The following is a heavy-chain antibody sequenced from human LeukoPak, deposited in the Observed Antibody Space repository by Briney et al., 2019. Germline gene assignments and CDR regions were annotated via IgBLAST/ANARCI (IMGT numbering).Heavy chain of an antibody. D-gene: IGHD3-3*01. CDR2: IYSGGST. V-gene: IGHV3-66*01. CDR1: GFTFSSYS. Sequence: GGSLRLSCVASGFTFSSYSMKWVRQAPGKGLEWVSVIYSGGSTYYADSVKGRFIISRDNSKNTLYLQMNSLRAEDTAVYYCARDTRFLNGMDVWGQGTTVTVSS. CDR3: ARDTRFLNGMDV. J-gene: IGHJ6*02.